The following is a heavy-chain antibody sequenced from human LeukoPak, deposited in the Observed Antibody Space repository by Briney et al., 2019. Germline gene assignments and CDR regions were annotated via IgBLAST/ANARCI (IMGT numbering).Heavy chain of an antibody. CDR3: ARGPAAAGTIDAFDI. CDR2: INHSGST. V-gene: IGHV4-34*01. D-gene: IGHD6-13*01. CDR1: GGSFSGYY. J-gene: IGHJ3*02. Sequence: KPSETLSLTCAVYGGSFSGYYWSWIRQPPGKGLEWIGEINHSGSTNYNPSLKSRVTISVDTSKNQFSLKLSSVTAADTAVYYCARGPAAAGTIDAFDIWGQGTMVTVSS.